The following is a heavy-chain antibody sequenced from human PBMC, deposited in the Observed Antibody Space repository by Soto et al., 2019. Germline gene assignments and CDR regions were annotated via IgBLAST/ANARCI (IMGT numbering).Heavy chain of an antibody. V-gene: IGHV4-34*01. CDR3: ARTTVTTVYYYYGMDV. Sequence: SETLSLTCAVYGGSFSGYYWSWIRQPPGKGLEWIGEINHSGSTNYNPSLKSRVTMSVDTSKNQFSLKLSSVTAADTAVYYCARTTVTTVYYYYGMDVWGQGTTVTVSS. D-gene: IGHD4-17*01. J-gene: IGHJ6*02. CDR1: GGSFSGYY. CDR2: INHSGST.